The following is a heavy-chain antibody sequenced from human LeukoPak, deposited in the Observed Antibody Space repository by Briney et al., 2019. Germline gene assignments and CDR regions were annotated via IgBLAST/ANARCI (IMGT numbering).Heavy chain of an antibody. CDR2: ISSSSSTI. J-gene: IGHJ3*02. V-gene: IGHV3-48*04. CDR1: GFTFSSYS. CDR3: ARDGSSNWYSGVRAFDI. Sequence: GGSLRLSCAASGFTFSSYSMNWVRQAPGKGLEWVSYISSSSSTIYYADSVNGRFTISRANAKNSLYLQMHSLRAEDTAVYYCARDGSSNWYSGVRAFDIWGQGTMVTVSS. D-gene: IGHD6-13*01.